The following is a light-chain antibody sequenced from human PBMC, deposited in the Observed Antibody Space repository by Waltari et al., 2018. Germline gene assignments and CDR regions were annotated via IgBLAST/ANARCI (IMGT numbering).Light chain of an antibody. V-gene: IGLV2-14*03. CDR2: DVS. J-gene: IGLJ2*01. CDR3: SSYISSSTLEL. Sequence: QSALTQPASVSGSPGKSITISCTGTSGDVGAYNHVSWYQQHPGKAPKLRIFDVSNRPSGVSNRFSGSKSGNAASLTISVLQAEDEADYYCSSYISSSTLELFGGGTSLTVL. CDR1: SGDVGAYNH.